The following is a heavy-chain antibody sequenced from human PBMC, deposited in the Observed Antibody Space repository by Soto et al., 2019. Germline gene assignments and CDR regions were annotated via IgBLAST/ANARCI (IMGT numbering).Heavy chain of an antibody. D-gene: IGHD3-10*01. CDR2: ISGSGGST. J-gene: IGHJ4*02. Sequence: GGSLRLSCAASGFTFSSYAMSWVRQAPGKGLEWVSAISGSGGSTYYADSVKGRFTISRDNSKNTLYLQMNSLRAEDTAVYYCAKVATTRDLWFGELLYGFDYWGQGTLVTVSS. CDR1: GFTFSSYA. V-gene: IGHV3-23*01. CDR3: AKVATTRDLWFGELLYGFDY.